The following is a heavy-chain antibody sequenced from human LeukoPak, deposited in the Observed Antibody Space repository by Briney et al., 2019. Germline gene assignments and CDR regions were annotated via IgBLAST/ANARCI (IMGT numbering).Heavy chain of an antibody. CDR3: ARASSFDKTTRWNPAYFGP. J-gene: IGHJ5*02. Sequence: SETLSLTCAVHGESLSGSYWSWIRQPPGKGLEWIGEINHSEPTNYNPSLKSRVTISVDTSKNQVSLDLASVTAADTAVYYCARASSFDKTTRWNPAYFGPWGQGTLATVSS. V-gene: IGHV4-34*01. CDR2: INHSEPT. CDR1: GESLSGSY. D-gene: IGHD1-1*01.